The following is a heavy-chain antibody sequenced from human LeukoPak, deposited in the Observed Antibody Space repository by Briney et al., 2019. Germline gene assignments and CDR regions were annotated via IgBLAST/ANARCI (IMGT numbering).Heavy chain of an antibody. CDR3: ARGPAISGSYYNVKSYYYYYMDV. CDR1: GGSFSGYY. J-gene: IGHJ6*03. CDR2: INHSGST. V-gene: IGHV4-34*01. D-gene: IGHD3-10*01. Sequence: SETLSLTCAVYGGSFSGYYWSWIRQPPGKGLEWIGEINHSGSTNYNPSLKGRVTISVDTSKNQFSLKLSSVTAADTAVYYCARGPAISGSYYNVKSYYYYYMDVWGKGTTVTISS.